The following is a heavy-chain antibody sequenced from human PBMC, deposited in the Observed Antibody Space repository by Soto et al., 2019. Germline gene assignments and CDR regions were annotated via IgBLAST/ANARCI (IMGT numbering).Heavy chain of an antibody. J-gene: IGHJ4*02. CDR2: IYYSGST. Sequence: PSETLSLTCTVSGGSISSYYWSWIRQPPGKGLEWIGYIYYSGSTNYNPSLKSRVTISVDTSKNQFSLKLSSVTAADTAVYYCARDRLGPLAYWGQGTLVTVSS. V-gene: IGHV4-59*01. D-gene: IGHD4-17*01. CDR1: GGSISSYY. CDR3: ARDRLGPLAY.